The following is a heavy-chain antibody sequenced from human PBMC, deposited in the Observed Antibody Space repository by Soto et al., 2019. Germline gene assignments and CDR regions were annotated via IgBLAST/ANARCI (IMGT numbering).Heavy chain of an antibody. V-gene: IGHV1-3*01. J-gene: IGHJ4*02. Sequence: ASVKVSCKASGYTFSSYAMHWVRQAPGQRLEWMGGINAGYGNTKSSQKFQDRVTISRDTSTSTAYMELTSLRSEDTAVYYCASCTWDGTFDFWGQGTLVTVSS. CDR2: INAGYGNT. D-gene: IGHD2-8*01. CDR3: ASCTWDGTFDF. CDR1: GYTFSSYA.